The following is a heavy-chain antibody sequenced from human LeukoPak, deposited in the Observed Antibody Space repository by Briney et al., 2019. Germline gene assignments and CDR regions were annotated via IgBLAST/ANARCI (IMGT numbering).Heavy chain of an antibody. J-gene: IGHJ3*02. D-gene: IGHD2-15*01. CDR1: GFTFSDYW. Sequence: PGGSLRLSCAASGFTFSDYWMSWVRQAPGKGLEWVAVISYDGSNKYYADSVKGRFTISRDNSKNTLYLQMNSLRAEDTAVYYCAKDFVGIVVVANAFDIWGQGTMVTVSS. CDR3: AKDFVGIVVVANAFDI. CDR2: ISYDGSNK. V-gene: IGHV3-30*18.